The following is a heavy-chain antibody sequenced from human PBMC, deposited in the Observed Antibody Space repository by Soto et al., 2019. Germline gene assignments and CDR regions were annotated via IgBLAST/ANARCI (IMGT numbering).Heavy chain of an antibody. D-gene: IGHD6-6*01. CDR1: GYTFTSYA. Sequence: ASVKVSCKASGYTFTSYAMHWVRQAPGQRHERMGWINAGNGNTKYSQKFQGRVTITRDTSASTAYMELSSLRSEDTAVYYCARDRIAARPFFTYNWFDPWGQGTLVTVSS. CDR2: INAGNGNT. V-gene: IGHV1-3*01. J-gene: IGHJ5*02. CDR3: ARDRIAARPFFTYNWFDP.